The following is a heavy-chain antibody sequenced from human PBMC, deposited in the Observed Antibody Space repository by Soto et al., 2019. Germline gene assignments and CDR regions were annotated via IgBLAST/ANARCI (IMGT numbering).Heavy chain of an antibody. CDR2: IYPGDSDT. D-gene: IGHD3-10*01. Sequence: GESVKISCKGSGYSFTSYWIGWVRQMPGKGLEWMGIIYPGDSDTRYSPSFQGQVTISADKSISTAYLQWSSLKASDTAMYYCARTVYGSGTLNWFDPWGQGTLVTVSS. CDR3: ARTVYGSGTLNWFDP. CDR1: GYSFTSYW. J-gene: IGHJ5*02. V-gene: IGHV5-51*01.